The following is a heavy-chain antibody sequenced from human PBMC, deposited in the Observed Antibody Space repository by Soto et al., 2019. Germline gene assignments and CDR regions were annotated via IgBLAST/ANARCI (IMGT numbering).Heavy chain of an antibody. Sequence: ASVKVSCKASGYTFTSYAMHWVRQAPGQRLEWMGWINAGNGNTKYSQKLQGRVTITRDTSASTAYMELSSLRSEDTAVYYCARETVWRSRDYYYGMDVWGQGTTVTVSS. V-gene: IGHV1-3*01. CDR2: INAGNGNT. CDR1: GYTFTSYA. D-gene: IGHD3-16*01. CDR3: ARETVWRSRDYYYGMDV. J-gene: IGHJ6*02.